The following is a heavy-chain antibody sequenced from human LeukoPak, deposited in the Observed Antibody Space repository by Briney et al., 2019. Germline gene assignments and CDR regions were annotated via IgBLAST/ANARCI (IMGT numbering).Heavy chain of an antibody. D-gene: IGHD5-24*01. CDR2: ISSTSRSSYI. CDR1: GFSFSSYS. Sequence: PGGSLRLSCAASGFSFSSYSMNWVRQAPGKGLEWVTSISSTSRSSYIFYAESVKGRFTISRDNTKNSLFLQMNSLVAEDTAVYYCARGPRFLEMATIVSKFDSWGQGTLVTVSS. V-gene: IGHV3-21*01. CDR3: ARGPRFLEMATIVSKFDS. J-gene: IGHJ4*02.